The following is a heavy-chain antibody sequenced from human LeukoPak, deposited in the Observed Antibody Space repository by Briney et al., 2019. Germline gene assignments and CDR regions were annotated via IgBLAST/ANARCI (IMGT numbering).Heavy chain of an antibody. V-gene: IGHV4-59*12. CDR1: GGSISSYY. CDR2: IYHSGST. Sequence: SETLSLTCTVSGGSISSYYWSWIRQPPGKGLEWIGYIYHSGSTNYNPSLKSRVTISVDTSKNQFSLKLSSVTAADTAVYYCASSLVIVVVPAARALYYYYGMDVWGQGTTVTVSS. D-gene: IGHD2-2*01. CDR3: ASSLVIVVVPAARALYYYYGMDV. J-gene: IGHJ6*02.